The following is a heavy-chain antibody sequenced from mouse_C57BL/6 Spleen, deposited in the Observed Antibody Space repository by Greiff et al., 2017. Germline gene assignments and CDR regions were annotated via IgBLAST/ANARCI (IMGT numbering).Heavy chain of an antibody. D-gene: IGHD2-2*01. CDR3: AREGYPYYAMDY. V-gene: IGHV3-1*01. CDR2: ISYSGST. J-gene: IGHJ4*01. Sequence: DVKLVESGPGMVKPSQSLSLTCTVTGYSITSGYDWHWIRHFPGNKLEWMGYISYSGSTNYNPSLKSRISITHDTSKNHFFLKLNSVTTEDTATYYCAREGYPYYAMDYWGQGTSVTVSS. CDR1: GYSITSGYD.